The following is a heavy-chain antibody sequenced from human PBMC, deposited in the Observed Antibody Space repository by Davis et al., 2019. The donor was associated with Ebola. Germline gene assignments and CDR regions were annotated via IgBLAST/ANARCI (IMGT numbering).Heavy chain of an antibody. Sequence: GGSLRLSCAASGFTFSSYSMNWVRQAPGKGLEWVAVISYDGSNKYYADSVKGRFTISRDNSKNTLYLQMNSLRAEDTAVYYCARVRSRSTSLRLDYYGMDVWGQGTTVTVSS. V-gene: IGHV3-30*03. CDR3: ARVRSRSTSLRLDYYGMDV. J-gene: IGHJ6*02. CDR1: GFTFSSYS. D-gene: IGHD1-26*01. CDR2: ISYDGSNK.